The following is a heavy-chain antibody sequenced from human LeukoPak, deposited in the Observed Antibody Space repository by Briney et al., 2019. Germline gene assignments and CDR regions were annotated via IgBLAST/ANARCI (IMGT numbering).Heavy chain of an antibody. CDR2: INQSGST. Sequence: PSETLSLTCAVYGGSYSGYYWSWIRQPLGKGLEWIGEINQSGSTNYNPSLKSRVTISVDTSKNQFSLKLSSVTAADTAVYYCARIGGINEGIQLWPLDYWGQGTLVTVSS. D-gene: IGHD5-18*01. J-gene: IGHJ4*02. CDR1: GGSYSGYY. V-gene: IGHV4-34*01. CDR3: ARIGGINEGIQLWPLDY.